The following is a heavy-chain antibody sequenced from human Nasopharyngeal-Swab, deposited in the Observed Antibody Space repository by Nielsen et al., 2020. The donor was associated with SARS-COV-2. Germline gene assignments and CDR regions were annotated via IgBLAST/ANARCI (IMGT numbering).Heavy chain of an antibody. CDR3: AKDGGLTTFPYYYYYGMDV. Sequence: GESLKISCAASGFTFSSYAMSWVRQAPGKGLEWVSAISGSGGSTYYADSVKGRFTISRDNSKKTLYLQMNSLRAEDTAVYYCAKDGGLTTFPYYYYYGMDVWGQGTTVTVSS. J-gene: IGHJ6*02. D-gene: IGHD4/OR15-4a*01. V-gene: IGHV3-23*01. CDR1: GFTFSSYA. CDR2: ISGSGGST.